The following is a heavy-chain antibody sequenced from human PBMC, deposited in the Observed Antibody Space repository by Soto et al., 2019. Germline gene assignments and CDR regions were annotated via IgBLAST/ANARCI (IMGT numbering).Heavy chain of an antibody. V-gene: IGHV5-51*01. D-gene: IGHD2-15*01. J-gene: IGHJ3*02. Sequence: PGESLKISCKGSGYSFTNYWIGWVRQMPGKGLEWMGIIYPGDSDARYGPSFQGQVTISADKSISTAYLHWSSLRASDTAVYYCTRRGYCSGGSCFSAAFDIWGQGTMVTVSS. CDR1: GYSFTNYW. CDR3: TRRGYCSGGSCFSAAFDI. CDR2: IYPGDSDA.